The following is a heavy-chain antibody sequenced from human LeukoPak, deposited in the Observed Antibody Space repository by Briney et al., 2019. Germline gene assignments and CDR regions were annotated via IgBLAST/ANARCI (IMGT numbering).Heavy chain of an antibody. CDR2: VRYDGSNE. CDR1: AFVFSDYG. Sequence: GGSLRLPCTASAFVFSDYGMHWVRQAPGKGLEWVAFVRYDGSNEYYADSIKGRFTISRDNSKNTLYLQMNSLRAEDTAVYYCARRGDYGDYWGQGTLVTVSS. D-gene: IGHD4-17*01. V-gene: IGHV3-30*02. J-gene: IGHJ4*02. CDR3: ARRGDYGDY.